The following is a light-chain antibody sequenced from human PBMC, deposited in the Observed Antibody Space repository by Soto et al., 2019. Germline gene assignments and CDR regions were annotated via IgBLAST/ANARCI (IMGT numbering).Light chain of an antibody. Sequence: QSALTQPPSASGSPGQSVTISCTGTSSDVGAYNYVSWYQQHPGKDPKRMISEVNKRPSGVPDRFSGSKSGNTASLTVSGLQPEDEADYYCSSYGGPNNSNYGFGTGTKLTVL. CDR2: EVN. CDR3: SSYGGPNNSNYG. J-gene: IGLJ1*01. CDR1: SSDVGAYNY. V-gene: IGLV2-8*01.